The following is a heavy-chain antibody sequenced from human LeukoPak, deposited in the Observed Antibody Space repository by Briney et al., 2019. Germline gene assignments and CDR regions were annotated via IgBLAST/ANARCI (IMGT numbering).Heavy chain of an antibody. J-gene: IGHJ3*02. V-gene: IGHV4-39*07. CDR1: GGSISSSSYY. Sequence: SETLSLTCTVSGGSISSSSYYWGWIRQPPGKGLEWIGSIYYSGSTYYNPSLKSRVTISVDTSKNQFSLKLSSVTAADTAVYYCARDLKGFDFWSGYQHYPDAFDIWGQGTMVTVSS. CDR3: ARDLKGFDFWSGYQHYPDAFDI. D-gene: IGHD3-3*01. CDR2: IYYSGST.